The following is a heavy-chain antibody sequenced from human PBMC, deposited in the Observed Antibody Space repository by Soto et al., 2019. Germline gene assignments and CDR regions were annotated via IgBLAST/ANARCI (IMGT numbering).Heavy chain of an antibody. D-gene: IGHD3-22*01. Sequence: QVQLVESGGGVVRPGRSLRLSCAASGFTFSSYGMHWVRQAPGKGLEWVAVISYDGSNKYYADSVKGRFTISRDNSKNTLYLQMNSLRAEDTAVYYCAKSDDSSGSFGFDYWGQGTLVTVSS. CDR1: GFTFSSYG. V-gene: IGHV3-30*18. CDR3: AKSDDSSGSFGFDY. J-gene: IGHJ4*02. CDR2: ISYDGSNK.